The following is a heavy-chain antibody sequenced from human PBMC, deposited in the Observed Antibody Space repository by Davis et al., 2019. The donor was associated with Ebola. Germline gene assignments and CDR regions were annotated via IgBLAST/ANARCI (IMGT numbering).Heavy chain of an antibody. Sequence: PSETLSLTCTVSGGSISSYYWSWIRQPPGKGLEWIGYIYYSGSTNYNPSLKSRVTISVDTSKNQFSLKLSSVTAADTAVYYCAMYSSGWTGYFDYWGQGTLVTVAS. CDR1: GGSISSYY. CDR2: IYYSGST. J-gene: IGHJ4*02. CDR3: AMYSSGWTGYFDY. D-gene: IGHD6-19*01. V-gene: IGHV4-59*01.